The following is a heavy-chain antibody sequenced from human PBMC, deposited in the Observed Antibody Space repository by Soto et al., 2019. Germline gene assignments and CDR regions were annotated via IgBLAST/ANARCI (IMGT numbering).Heavy chain of an antibody. J-gene: IGHJ3*02. V-gene: IGHV3-66*01. D-gene: IGHD3-10*01. CDR2: IYSGGNT. CDR1: GFTVSSSQ. CDR3: AREVRVRGFAFDI. Sequence: GGSLRLSCAASGFTVSSSQMTWVRQAPGKGLEWVSFIYSGGNTYYADSVKGRFTISRDNSKNMLYLQMNSLRVEDTAVYYCAREVRVRGFAFDIWGQGTMVTVSS.